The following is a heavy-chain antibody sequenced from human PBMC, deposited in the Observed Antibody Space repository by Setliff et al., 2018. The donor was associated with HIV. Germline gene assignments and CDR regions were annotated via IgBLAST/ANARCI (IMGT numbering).Heavy chain of an antibody. Sequence: GGSLRLSCAASGFNFSNYWMSWVRQAPGKGLEWVANIKQDGSEKKYEDSVKGRFSISRDNAKQSMYLQMDSLRAEDTAVYYCAGHSTTWYPNWFDPWGQGTLVTAPQ. CDR3: AGHSTTWYPNWFDP. CDR1: GFNFSNYW. J-gene: IGHJ5*02. V-gene: IGHV3-7*03. CDR2: IKQDGSEK. D-gene: IGHD2-2*01.